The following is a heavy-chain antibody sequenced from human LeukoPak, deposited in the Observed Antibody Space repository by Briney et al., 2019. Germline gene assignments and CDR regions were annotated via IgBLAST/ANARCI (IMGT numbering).Heavy chain of an antibody. CDR1: GFTFSGSA. Sequence: GGSLKLFCAASGFTFSGSAMHWVRQASGKGLEWVGRIRSKANSYATAYAASVKGRFTISRDDSKNTAYLQMNSLKTEDTAAYYCTRQKEDSSYWGQGTLVTVSS. D-gene: IGHD2-15*01. V-gene: IGHV3-73*01. J-gene: IGHJ4*02. CDR2: IRSKANSYAT. CDR3: TRQKEDSSY.